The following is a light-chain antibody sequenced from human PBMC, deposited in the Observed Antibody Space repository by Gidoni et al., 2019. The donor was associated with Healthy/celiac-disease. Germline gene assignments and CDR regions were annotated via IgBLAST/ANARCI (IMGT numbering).Light chain of an antibody. CDR2: EVS. V-gene: IGLV2-14*01. CDR3: SSYTSSSPDV. J-gene: IGLJ2*01. Sequence: QSALTQPASVSGSPGQSITISCTGTSRDVGGYNYVSWYQQHPGKAPKLMIYEVSNRPLGVSNRFSGSKSGNTASLTISGLQAEDEADYYCSSYTSSSPDVFGGETKLTVL. CDR1: SRDVGGYNY.